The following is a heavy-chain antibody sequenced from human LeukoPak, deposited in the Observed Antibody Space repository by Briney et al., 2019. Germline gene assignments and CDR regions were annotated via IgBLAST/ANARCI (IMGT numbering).Heavy chain of an antibody. Sequence: GGSLRLSCAASGFTFNSYVMSWVRQAPGKGLEWVSAISGSGGSTQYADSVKGRFTISRDNSKNTLYLQMNSLRAEDTVVYYCAKEDYIAVAGNIDYWGQGTLVTVSS. J-gene: IGHJ4*02. CDR2: ISGSGGST. V-gene: IGHV3-23*01. D-gene: IGHD6-19*01. CDR1: GFTFNSYV. CDR3: AKEDYIAVAGNIDY.